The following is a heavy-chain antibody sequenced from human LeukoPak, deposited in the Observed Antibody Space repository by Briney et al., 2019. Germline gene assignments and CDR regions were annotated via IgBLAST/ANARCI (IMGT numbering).Heavy chain of an antibody. D-gene: IGHD3-10*01. CDR3: ARTTMIRGVIKGFDY. Sequence: GGSLRLSCAASGFTFSSHAMNWVRQAPGKGLEWVSGISGSGGTTSYADSVKGRFTISRDNSKNTLYLQMNSLRAEDAAVYYCARTTMIRGVIKGFDYWGQGTLVTVSS. J-gene: IGHJ4*02. CDR1: GFTFSSHA. CDR2: ISGSGGTT. V-gene: IGHV3-23*01.